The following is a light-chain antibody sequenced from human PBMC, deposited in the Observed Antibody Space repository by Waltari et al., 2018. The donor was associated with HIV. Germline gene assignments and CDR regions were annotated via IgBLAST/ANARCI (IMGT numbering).Light chain of an antibody. Sequence: HSALTQPASVFGSPGQSFTLPCPGTSSDVGGYNFVPWYHQHPGKAPKLIIYEVINRPSGVSNRFSGSKSGNTASLTISGLQAEDEADYYCSSYTSSSTWVFGGGTKLTVL. CDR1: SSDVGGYNF. V-gene: IGLV2-14*01. CDR3: SSYTSSSTWV. J-gene: IGLJ3*02. CDR2: EVI.